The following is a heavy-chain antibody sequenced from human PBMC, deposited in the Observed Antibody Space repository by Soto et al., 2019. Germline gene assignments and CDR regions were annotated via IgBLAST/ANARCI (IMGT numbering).Heavy chain of an antibody. J-gene: IGHJ6*02. CDR3: ARPLVAPVAGPYYYGMDV. CDR1: GFTFNRYG. D-gene: IGHD6-19*01. CDR2: IWYDGNTK. V-gene: IGHV3-33*01. Sequence: QIQLVESGGGVVQPGRSLRLSCTASGFTFNRYGFNWVRQAPGKGLEWVAVIWYDGNTKYNADSVKGRFTISRKNLRSTVYLQMNSRTAEDTAVYYCARPLVAPVAGPYYYGMDVWGQGTTVTVSS.